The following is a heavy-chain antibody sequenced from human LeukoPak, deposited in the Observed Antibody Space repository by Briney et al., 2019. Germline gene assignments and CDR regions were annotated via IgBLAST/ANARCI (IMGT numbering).Heavy chain of an antibody. CDR2: ISSSSSTI. V-gene: IGHV3-48*01. CDR1: GFTFSSYS. J-gene: IGHJ6*02. D-gene: IGHD6-13*01. CDR3: ARAQQQLVHQYDYYYGMDV. Sequence: PGGSLRLSCAASGFTFSSYSVNWVRQAPGKGLEWVSYISSSSSTIYYADSVKGRFTISRDNAKNSLYLQMNSLRAEDTAVYYCARAQQQLVHQYDYYYGMDVWGQGTTVTVSS.